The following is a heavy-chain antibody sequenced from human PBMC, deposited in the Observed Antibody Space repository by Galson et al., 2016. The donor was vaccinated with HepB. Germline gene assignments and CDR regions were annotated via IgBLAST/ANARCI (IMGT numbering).Heavy chain of an antibody. Sequence: SLRLSCAASGFTFSSYGMHWVRQATGKGLEWVSAIGTAGDTYYSGSVKGRFTISRENDKNSLYLRMNSLRAGDTAVYYCARGYSSSWYRYYYYGMDVWGQGTTVTVSS. CDR1: GFTFSSYG. V-gene: IGHV3-13*01. CDR2: IGTAGDT. J-gene: IGHJ6*02. D-gene: IGHD6-13*01. CDR3: ARGYSSSWYRYYYYGMDV.